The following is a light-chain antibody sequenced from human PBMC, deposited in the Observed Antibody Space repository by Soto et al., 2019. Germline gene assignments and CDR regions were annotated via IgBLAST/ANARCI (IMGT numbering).Light chain of an antibody. CDR1: QRVRSD. CDR2: GAS. Sequence: EVVMTPSPATLSGSPGERATLSCRASQRVRSDLVWYKQKPGQAPRLLIYGASTRATGVPARFSGSGSGTEFTLTISSLQSEDFAVYYCQQYNNWPPYTFGQGTKVDI. J-gene: IGKJ1*01. CDR3: QQYNNWPPYT. V-gene: IGKV3-15*01.